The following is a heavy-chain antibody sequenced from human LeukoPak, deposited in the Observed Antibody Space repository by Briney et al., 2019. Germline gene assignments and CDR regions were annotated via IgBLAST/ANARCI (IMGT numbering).Heavy chain of an antibody. Sequence: GGSLRLSCAASGFTFSSYEMNWVRQAPGKGLEWVSYIGSRGSTTYYADSVKGRFTISRDNAKNSLNLQMNSLRAEDTAVYYCARYGDYWGQGTLVTVSS. CDR3: ARYGDY. D-gene: IGHD3-10*01. CDR2: IGSRGSTT. CDR1: GFTFSSYE. J-gene: IGHJ4*02. V-gene: IGHV3-48*03.